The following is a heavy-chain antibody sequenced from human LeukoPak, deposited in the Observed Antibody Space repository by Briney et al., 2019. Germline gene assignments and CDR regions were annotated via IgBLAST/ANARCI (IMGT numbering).Heavy chain of an antibody. CDR3: AIGSTASGRVY. V-gene: IGHV3-23*01. J-gene: IGHJ4*02. CDR2: ISASGDTT. D-gene: IGHD2-8*02. Sequence: GGSLRLSCVASGFNFSGFAMSWVRQVPGKGLEWVSGISASGDTTRYADSVKGRFTISRDNSKNTLYLQMNSLRAEDTALYYCAIGSTASGRVYWGQGTLVTVSS. CDR1: GFNFSGFA.